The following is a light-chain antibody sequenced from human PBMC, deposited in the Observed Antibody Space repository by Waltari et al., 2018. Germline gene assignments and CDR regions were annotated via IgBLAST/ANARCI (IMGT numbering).Light chain of an antibody. J-gene: IGLJ2*01. CDR2: DIS. V-gene: IGLV2-11*01. Sequence: QSALTQPRSVSGSPVQSVTISRTGTSSAVGCSNYFSRYQQHPGKAPKLMIYDISKRPSGVPDRFSGSKSGNTASLTISGLQAEDEADYYCCSYAGSYEVFGGGTKLTVL. CDR1: SSAVGCSNY. CDR3: CSYAGSYEV.